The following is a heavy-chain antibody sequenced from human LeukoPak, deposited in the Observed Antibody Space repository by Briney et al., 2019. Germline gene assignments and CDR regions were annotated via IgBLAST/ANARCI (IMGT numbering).Heavy chain of an antibody. D-gene: IGHD6-19*01. V-gene: IGHV1-3*01. CDR2: INAGNGNT. CDR1: GYTFTSYA. CDR3: ARDSGSGWYGDYFDY. J-gene: IGHJ4*02. Sequence: ASVKVSCKASGYTFTSYAMHWVRQAPGQRLEWMGWINAGNGNTKYSQKFQGRVTITRDTSASTAYMELSSLRSEDTAVYYCARDSGSGWYGDYFDYWGQGTLVTVSS.